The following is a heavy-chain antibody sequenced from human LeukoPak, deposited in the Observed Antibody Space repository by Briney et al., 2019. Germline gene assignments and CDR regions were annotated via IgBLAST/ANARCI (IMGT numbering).Heavy chain of an antibody. CDR3: ARDADPPSPTPYRD. CDR1: GYTFTSYG. CDR2: ISAYNGNT. Sequence: ASVKVSCKASGYTFTSYGISWVRQAPGQGLEWMGWISAYNGNTNYAQKLQGRVTMTTDTSTSTAYMELRSLRSDDTAVYYCARDADPPSPTPYRDWGQGTMVTVSS. J-gene: IGHJ3*01. V-gene: IGHV1-18*01.